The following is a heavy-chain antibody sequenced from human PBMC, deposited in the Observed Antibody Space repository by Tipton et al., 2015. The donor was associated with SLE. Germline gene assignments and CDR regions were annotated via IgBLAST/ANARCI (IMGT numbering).Heavy chain of an antibody. CDR2: IIPIFGTA. D-gene: IGHD3-22*01. CDR3: ASGQPQGVISLDY. V-gene: IGHV1-69*05. CDR1: GGTFSSYA. Sequence: QSGAEVKNPFSSLKVSCKASGGTFSSYAISWVRQAPGQGLEWMGGIIPIFGTANYAQKFQGRVTITTDESTSTAYMELSSLRSEDTAGYDGASGQPQGVISLDYWGQGTLVTVSS. J-gene: IGHJ4*02.